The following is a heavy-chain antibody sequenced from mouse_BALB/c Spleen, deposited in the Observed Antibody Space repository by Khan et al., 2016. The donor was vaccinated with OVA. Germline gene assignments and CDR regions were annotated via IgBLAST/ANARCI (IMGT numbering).Heavy chain of an antibody. J-gene: IGHJ3*01. V-gene: IGHV5-6*01. D-gene: IGHD1-1*01. CDR3: TRLAYYYDSEGFAY. Sequence: EVQVVESGGDLVKPGGSLKLSCAASGFTFSTYGMSWVRQTPDKGLEWVATVSTGGGYTYYPDSVKGRFTISRDNAKNTLYLQMSGLKSEDTAMFYCTRLAYYYDSEGFAYWGQGTLVTVSA. CDR1: GFTFSTYG. CDR2: VSTGGGYT.